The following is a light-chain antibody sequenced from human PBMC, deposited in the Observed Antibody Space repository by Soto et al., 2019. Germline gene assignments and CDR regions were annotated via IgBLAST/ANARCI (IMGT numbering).Light chain of an antibody. CDR3: RTYTTTGSSI. J-gene: IGLJ1*01. CDR1: TDDVGSTDS. CDR2: EVK. Sequence: QSALTQPASVSGSPGQSITITCSGTTDDVGSTDSVSWHQHHPGEAPRLVIYEVKYRPSGVPGRFSGSKSVNTASLSISGLQPDDEADYYCRTYTTTGSSIFGSGTKVTVL. V-gene: IGLV2-14*01.